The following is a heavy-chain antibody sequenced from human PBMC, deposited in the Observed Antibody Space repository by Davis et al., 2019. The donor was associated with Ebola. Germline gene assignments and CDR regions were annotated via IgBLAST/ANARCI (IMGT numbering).Heavy chain of an antibody. CDR3: AKGGPHWLVDY. CDR2: IRVDNGKT. Sequence: AASVKVSCKASGYTFTDYVLYWVRQAPGQGLEGMGYIRVDNGKTQHSQKFQGRVTFTRDTSATTVYMELSSLTSEDTAVDYCAKGGPHWLVDYWGQGTLVTVSS. CDR1: GYTFTDYV. J-gene: IGHJ4*02. V-gene: IGHV1-3*01. D-gene: IGHD6-19*01.